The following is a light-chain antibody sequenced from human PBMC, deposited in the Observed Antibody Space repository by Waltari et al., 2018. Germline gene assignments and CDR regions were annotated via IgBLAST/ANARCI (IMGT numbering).Light chain of an antibody. CDR1: KLGDKY. J-gene: IGLJ2*01. Sequence: SYELTQPPSVSVSPGQTASITCSGDKLGDKYAYWYQQKPGQSPVLVIYQDTKRPSGIPGRFSGSNSGNTATLTISGTQAVDDADYYCQAWDSSTRVFGGGTKLTVL. V-gene: IGLV3-1*01. CDR2: QDT. CDR3: QAWDSSTRV.